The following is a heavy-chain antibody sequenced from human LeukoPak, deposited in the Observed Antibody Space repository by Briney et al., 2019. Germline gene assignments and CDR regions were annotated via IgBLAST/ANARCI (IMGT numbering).Heavy chain of an antibody. J-gene: IGHJ4*02. CDR2: IYTSGST. CDR3: AREPAMGSSWYYFDY. Sequence: SETLSLTCTVSGGSISSYYWSWIRQPAGKGLEWIGRIYTSGSTNYNPSLKSRVTMSVDTSKNQFSLKLSSVTAADTAVYYCAREPAMGSSWYYFDYWGQGTLVTVSS. D-gene: IGHD6-13*01. V-gene: IGHV4-4*07. CDR1: GGSISSYY.